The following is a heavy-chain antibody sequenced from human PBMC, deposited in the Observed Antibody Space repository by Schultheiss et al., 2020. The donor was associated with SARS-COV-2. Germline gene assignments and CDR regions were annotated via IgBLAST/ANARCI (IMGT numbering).Heavy chain of an antibody. CDR2: IYSGGNT. CDR1: GLIFKNYA. J-gene: IGHJ6*02. Sequence: GESLKISCAAPGLIFKNYAMTWVRLAPGKGLEWVSVIYSGGNTHYADSVRGRFIISRDNSKNTLYLQMTSLRVEDTAMYYCVRDGPAASYGMDVWGQGTTVTVSS. V-gene: IGHV3-66*01. D-gene: IGHD2-2*01. CDR3: VRDGPAASYGMDV.